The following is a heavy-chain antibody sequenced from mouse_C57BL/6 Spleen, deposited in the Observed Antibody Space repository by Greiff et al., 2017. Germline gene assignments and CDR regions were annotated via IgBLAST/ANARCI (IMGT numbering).Heavy chain of an antibody. CDR3: HIYYYDSSYVWFAY. CDR2: IDPNSGGT. CDR1: GYTFTSYW. Sequence: QVQLKQSGAELVKPGASVKLSCKASGYTFTSYWMHWVKQRPGRGLEWIGRIDPNSGGTKYNEKFKSKATLTVDKPSSTAYMQLSSLTSEDSAVYYCHIYYYDSSYVWFAYWGQGTLVTVSA. V-gene: IGHV1-72*01. J-gene: IGHJ3*01. D-gene: IGHD1-1*01.